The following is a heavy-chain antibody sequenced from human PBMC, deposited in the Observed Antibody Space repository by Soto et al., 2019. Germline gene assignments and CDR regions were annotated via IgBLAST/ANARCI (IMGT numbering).Heavy chain of an antibody. CDR1: GFTFSSYA. V-gene: IGHV3-23*01. J-gene: IGHJ6*02. Sequence: GGSLRLSCAASGFTFSSYAMSWVRQAPGKGLEWVSAISGSGGSTYYADSVKGRFTISRDNSKNTLYLQMNSLRAEDTAVYYCARDTYGGNSYYYYGMDVWGQGTTVTVSS. CDR3: ARDTYGGNSYYYYGMDV. D-gene: IGHD4-17*01. CDR2: ISGSGGST.